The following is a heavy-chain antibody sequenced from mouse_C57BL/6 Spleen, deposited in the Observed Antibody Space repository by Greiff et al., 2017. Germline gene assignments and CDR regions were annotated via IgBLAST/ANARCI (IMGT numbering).Heavy chain of an antibody. CDR1: GFTFSSYA. D-gene: IGHD2-4*01. V-gene: IGHV5-4*01. Sequence: EVKLVESGGGLVKPGGSLKLSCAASGFTFSSYAMSWVRQTPEKRLEWVATISDGGSYTYYPDNVKGRFTISRDNARNTLYLQMSSLKSEDTAMYYCTRERGYDYDGAWFAYWGQGTLVTVSA. J-gene: IGHJ3*01. CDR2: ISDGGSYT. CDR3: TRERGYDYDGAWFAY.